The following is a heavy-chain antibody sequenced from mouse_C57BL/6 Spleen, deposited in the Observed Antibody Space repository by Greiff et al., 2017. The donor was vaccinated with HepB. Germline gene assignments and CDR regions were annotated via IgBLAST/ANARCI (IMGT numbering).Heavy chain of an antibody. CDR3: AREENDYGRFAY. CDR1: GYTFTSYW. D-gene: IGHD2-4*01. J-gene: IGHJ3*01. V-gene: IGHV1-72*01. Sequence: VQLQQPGAELVKPGASVKLSCKASGYTFTSYWMHWVKQRPGRGLGWIGRIDPNSGGTKYNEKFKSKATLTVDKPSSTAYMQLSSLTSEDSAVYYCAREENDYGRFAYWGQGTLVTVSA. CDR2: IDPNSGGT.